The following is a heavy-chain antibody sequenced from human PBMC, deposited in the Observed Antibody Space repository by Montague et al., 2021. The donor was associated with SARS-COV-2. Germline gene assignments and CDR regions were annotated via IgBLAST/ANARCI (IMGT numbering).Heavy chain of an antibody. CDR2: IDWDDDK. CDR1: GFSLSTSGMC. Sequence: PALGNPTQTLTLTCTFSGFSLSTSGMCVSWIRQPPGKALEWLALIDWDDDKYYGTSLKTRLTISKDTSKNQVVLTMTNMDPVDTATYYCARMTTVVTLGYYYYYGMDVWGQGTTVTVSS. CDR3: ARMTTVVTLGYYYYYGMDV. V-gene: IGHV2-70*01. D-gene: IGHD4-23*01. J-gene: IGHJ6*02.